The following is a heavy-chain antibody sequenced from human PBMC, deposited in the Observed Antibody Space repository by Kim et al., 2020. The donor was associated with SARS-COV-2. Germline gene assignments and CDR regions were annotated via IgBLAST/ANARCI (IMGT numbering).Heavy chain of an antibody. D-gene: IGHD2-15*01. CDR1: GYSFTSYW. CDR3: ARQFGGGKCSGGSCYSGLNWSDP. V-gene: IGHV5-10-1*01. CDR2: IDPSDSYI. Sequence: GESLKISCKGSGYSFTSYWISWVRQMPGKGLEWMGRIDPSDSYINYSPSFQGHVTISADKSISTAYLQWSSQKASDTAMYYCARQFGGGKCSGGSCYSGLNWSDPWGQGTLVTVSS. J-gene: IGHJ5*02.